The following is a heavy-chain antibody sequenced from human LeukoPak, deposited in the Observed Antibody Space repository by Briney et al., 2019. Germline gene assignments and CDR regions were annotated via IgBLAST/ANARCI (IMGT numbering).Heavy chain of an antibody. CDR1: GFTFSDYY. J-gene: IGHJ4*02. CDR2: ISSSGSTI. D-gene: IGHD4-11*01. Sequence: PGGSLRLSCAASGFTFSDYYMNWIRQAPGKGLEWLSCISSSGSTIYYADSVKGRFTISRDNAKNSLYLQMNSLRAEDTAVYYCTRDPRRLKYFFGYWGQGILVTVSS. V-gene: IGHV3-11*01. CDR3: TRDPRRLKYFFGY.